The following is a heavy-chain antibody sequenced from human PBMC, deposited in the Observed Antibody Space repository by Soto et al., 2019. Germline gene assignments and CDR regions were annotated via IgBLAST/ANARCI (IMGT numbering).Heavy chain of an antibody. J-gene: IGHJ4*02. CDR1: GFTFSDFD. CDR2: VSYRGNTH. Sequence: QVHLVESGGGVVQPGRSLRLSCAASGFTFSDFDMHWVRQAPGKGLEWVAVVSYRGNTHYYADSVRGRFTISRDNSNTMLYVQMDDLRLDVTGVYYCVKEAHRSSRVEYWGQGTLVIVSS. V-gene: IGHV3-30*18. D-gene: IGHD2-15*01. CDR3: VKEAHRSSRVEY.